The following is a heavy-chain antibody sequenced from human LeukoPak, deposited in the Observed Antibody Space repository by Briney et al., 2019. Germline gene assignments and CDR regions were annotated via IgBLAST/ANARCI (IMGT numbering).Heavy chain of an antibody. J-gene: IGHJ3*02. CDR3: ARGLSPITMIRGVRMGDAFDI. CDR2: INTNTGNP. CDR1: GYTSTSYA. V-gene: IGHV7-4-1*02. Sequence: ASVKVSCTASGYTSTSYAMNWVRQAPGQGLEWMGWINTNTGNPTYAQGFTGRFVFSLDTSVSTTYLHISSLKAQDTAVYYCARGLSPITMIRGVRMGDAFDIWGQGTMVTVPS. D-gene: IGHD3-10*01.